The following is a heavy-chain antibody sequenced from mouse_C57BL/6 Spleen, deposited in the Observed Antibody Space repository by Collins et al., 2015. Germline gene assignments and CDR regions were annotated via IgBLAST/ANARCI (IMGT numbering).Heavy chain of an antibody. CDR3: ARWTYYGSSYGWYFDV. D-gene: IGHD1-1*01. J-gene: IGHJ1*03. CDR1: GYTITSYW. CDR2: IHPNSGDI. Sequence: QVQLQQPGAELVKPGASVKLSCKASGYTITSYWMHWVKQRPGQGLEWIGMIHPNSGDINYNEKFRSKATLTVDKSSSTAYMQLSSLTSEDSAVYYCARWTYYGSSYGWYFDVWGTGTTVTVSS. V-gene: IGHV1-64*01.